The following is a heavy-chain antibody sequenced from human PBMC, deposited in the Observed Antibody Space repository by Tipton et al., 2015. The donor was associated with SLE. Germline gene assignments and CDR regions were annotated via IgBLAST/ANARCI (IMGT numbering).Heavy chain of an antibody. V-gene: IGHV3-23*01. Sequence: SLRLSCAASGFTFSSYAMSWVRQAPGKGLEWVSAISGSGGSTYYADSVKGRFTISRDNAKNSLYLQMNSLRAEDTAVYYCARDGIAAAGSDYWGQGTLVTVSS. CDR3: ARDGIAAAGSDY. CDR1: GFTFSSYA. J-gene: IGHJ4*02. CDR2: ISGSGGST. D-gene: IGHD6-13*01.